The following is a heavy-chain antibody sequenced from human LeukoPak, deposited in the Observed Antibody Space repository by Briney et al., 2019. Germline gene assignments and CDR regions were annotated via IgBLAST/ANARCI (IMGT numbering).Heavy chain of an antibody. J-gene: IGHJ4*02. Sequence: SVKVSCKASGGTFSSYAISWVRQAPGQGLEWMGRIIPILGIANYAQKFQGRVTITADKSTSTAYMELSSLRPEDTAVYYCARETTYYYDSSGYSGYYFDYWGQGTLVTVSS. CDR1: GGTFSSYA. CDR2: IIPILGIA. CDR3: ARETTYYYDSSGYSGYYFDY. V-gene: IGHV1-69*04. D-gene: IGHD3-22*01.